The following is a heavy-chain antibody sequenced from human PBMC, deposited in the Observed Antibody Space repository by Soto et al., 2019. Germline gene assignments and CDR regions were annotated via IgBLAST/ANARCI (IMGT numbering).Heavy chain of an antibody. V-gene: IGHV6-1*01. CDR1: GDSVSSNSAA. D-gene: IGHD1-7*01. Sequence: QVQLQQSGPGLVKPSQTLSLTCAISGDSVSSNSAAWNWIRQSPSRGLEWLGRTYYRSKWYNDYAVSVKSRITINPDTSKNQCSLQLNSVTPEDTAVYYCARDPGRGWNYDYYYYGMDVWGQGTTVTVSS. J-gene: IGHJ6*02. CDR3: ARDPGRGWNYDYYYYGMDV. CDR2: TYYRSKWYN.